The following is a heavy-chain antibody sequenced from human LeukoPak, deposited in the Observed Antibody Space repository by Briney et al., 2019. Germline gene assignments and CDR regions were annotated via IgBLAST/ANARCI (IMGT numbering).Heavy chain of an antibody. CDR1: GFTFSSYW. CDR3: ASGDGDYFDY. D-gene: IGHD5-24*01. Sequence: GGSLKLSCAASGFTFSSYWMSWVRQAPGKGLEWVANIKQDGSEKYYVDFVKGRFTISRDNAKNSLYLQMNSLRAEDTAVYYCASGDGDYFDYWGQGTLVTVSS. CDR2: IKQDGSEK. J-gene: IGHJ4*02. V-gene: IGHV3-7*01.